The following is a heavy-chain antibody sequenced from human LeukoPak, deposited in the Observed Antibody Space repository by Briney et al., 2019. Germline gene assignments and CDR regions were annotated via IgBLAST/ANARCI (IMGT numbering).Heavy chain of an antibody. V-gene: IGHV3-30*18. D-gene: IGHD3-10*01. CDR3: AKVRWPYGSGSPSPPHFDY. CDR1: GFTFSSYG. Sequence: GGSLRLSCAASGFTFSSYGMHWVRQAPGKGLEWVAVISYDGSNKYYADSVKGRFTISRDNSKNTLYLQMNSLRAEDTAVYYCAKVRWPYGSGSPSPPHFDYWGQGTLVTVSS. J-gene: IGHJ4*02. CDR2: ISYDGSNK.